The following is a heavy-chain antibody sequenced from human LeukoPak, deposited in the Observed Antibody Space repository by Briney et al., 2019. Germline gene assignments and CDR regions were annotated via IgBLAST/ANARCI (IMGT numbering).Heavy chain of an antibody. CDR3: AKDLANPIAVAGTGFDY. D-gene: IGHD6-19*01. V-gene: IGHV3-23*01. Sequence: SGGSLRLSCAASGFTFSSYAMSWVRQAPGKGLEWVSAISGSGGSTYYADSVKGRFTISRDNSKNTLYLQMNSLRAEDTAVYYCAKDLANPIAVAGTGFDYWGQGTLVTVPS. CDR2: ISGSGGST. J-gene: IGHJ4*02. CDR1: GFTFSSYA.